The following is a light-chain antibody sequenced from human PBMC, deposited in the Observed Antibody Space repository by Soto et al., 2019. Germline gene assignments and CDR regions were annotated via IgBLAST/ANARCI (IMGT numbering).Light chain of an antibody. CDR2: SNN. V-gene: IGLV1-44*01. CDR3: AAWDGSLKGV. CDR1: SSNIGSNT. J-gene: IGLJ2*01. Sequence: QSVLTQPPSASGTPGQRVTISCSGSSSNIGSNTVNWYQQLPGTAPKLLIYSNNQRPSGVPDRFSGSKSGTSASLAISGLQSEDEADYYCAAWDGSLKGVFGGGTNLTVL.